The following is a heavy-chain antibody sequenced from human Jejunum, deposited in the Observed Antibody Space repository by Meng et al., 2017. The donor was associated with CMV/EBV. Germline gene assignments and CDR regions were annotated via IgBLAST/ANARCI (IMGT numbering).Heavy chain of an antibody. J-gene: IGHJ5*02. D-gene: IGHD4-17*01. Sequence: GFTFTRYSFNWVRQAPGKGLEWLSYISSTSTYIYHADSVKGRFTISRDNVKNSVYLQMNSLRAEDTAVYYCARAVDYGDPNWFDAWGQGTLVTVSS. CDR2: ISSTSTYI. CDR1: GFTFTRYS. V-gene: IGHV3-21*01. CDR3: ARAVDYGDPNWFDA.